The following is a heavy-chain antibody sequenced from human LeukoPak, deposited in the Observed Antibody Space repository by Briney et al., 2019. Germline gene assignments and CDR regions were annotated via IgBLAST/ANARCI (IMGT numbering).Heavy chain of an antibody. D-gene: IGHD6-25*01. CDR1: GYTFTNYH. CDR3: ARTTSFTASGYDY. Sequence: SVKVSCKASGYTFTNYHINWVRQATGQGLEWMGWMNPNNGDSGYAQKFQGRVTITRDTSISTSYMELRSLRSDDTAVYFCARTTSFTASGYDYWGQGTLVTVSS. J-gene: IGHJ4*02. V-gene: IGHV1-8*03. CDR2: MNPNNGDS.